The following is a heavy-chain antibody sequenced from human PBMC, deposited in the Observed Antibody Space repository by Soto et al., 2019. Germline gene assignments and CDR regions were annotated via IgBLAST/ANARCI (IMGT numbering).Heavy chain of an antibody. D-gene: IGHD6-19*01. CDR1: GFTFSSYA. CDR2: ISGSGGST. J-gene: IGHJ4*02. V-gene: IGHV3-23*01. Sequence: EEQLLESGGGLVQPGGSLRLSCAASGFTFSSYAMTWVRQAPGKGLEWVSVISGSGGSTYYADSVKGRVTISRDNSKNTLYLQMNSPRAEDTAVFYCAKSTTARIAVAPRGLFDYWGQGTLVTVSS. CDR3: AKSTTARIAVAPRGLFDY.